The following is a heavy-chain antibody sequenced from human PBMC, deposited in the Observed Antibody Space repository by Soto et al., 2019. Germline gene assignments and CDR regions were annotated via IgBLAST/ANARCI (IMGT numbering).Heavy chain of an antibody. J-gene: IGHJ4*02. CDR2: IYPGDSDT. CDR3: ARVTYVLTGYSYYFDY. D-gene: IGHD3-9*01. V-gene: IGHV5-51*01. CDR1: GDSFTSYW. Sequence: ESLKISFKGSGDSFTSYWIGWVGQIPGRGLEWMGIIYPGDSDTRYSPSFQGQVTISADKSISTAYLQWSSLKASDTAMYYCARVTYVLTGYSYYFDYWGQGTLVTVSS.